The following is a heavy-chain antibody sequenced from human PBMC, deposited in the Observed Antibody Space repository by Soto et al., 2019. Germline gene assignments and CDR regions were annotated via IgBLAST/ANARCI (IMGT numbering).Heavy chain of an antibody. Sequence: SVKVSCKASGGTFSSYTISWVRQAPGQGLEWMGRIIPILGIANYAQKFQGRVTMTKDTSTSTAYMELRSLRSDDTAVYYCARGGYSYVYNWFDPWGQGTLVTVSS. V-gene: IGHV1-69*02. CDR2: IIPILGIA. J-gene: IGHJ5*02. D-gene: IGHD5-18*01. CDR3: ARGGYSYVYNWFDP. CDR1: GGTFSSYT.